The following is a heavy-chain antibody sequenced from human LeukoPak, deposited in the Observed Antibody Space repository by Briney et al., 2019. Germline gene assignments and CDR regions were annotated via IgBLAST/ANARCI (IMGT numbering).Heavy chain of an antibody. J-gene: IGHJ6*02. Sequence: GASVKVSCKASGGTFSSYAISWVRQAPGQGLEWMGWMNPNSGNTGYAQKFQGRVTMTRNTSISTAYMELSSLRSEDTAVYYCARAVVVTATTYGMDVWGQGTTVTVSS. D-gene: IGHD2-21*02. CDR1: GGTFSSYA. CDR3: ARAVVVTATTYGMDV. V-gene: IGHV1-8*02. CDR2: MNPNSGNT.